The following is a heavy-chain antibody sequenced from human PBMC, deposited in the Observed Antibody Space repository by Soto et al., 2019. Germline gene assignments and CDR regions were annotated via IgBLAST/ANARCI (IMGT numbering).Heavy chain of an antibody. CDR3: ARQQTVAGTRGWFDP. V-gene: IGHV4-39*01. CDR1: GGSISSSSYY. J-gene: IGHJ5*02. Sequence: GTLSLTCTVSGGSISSSSYYWGWIRQPPGKGLEWIGSIYYSGSTYYNPSLKSRVTISVDTSKNQFSLKLSSVTAADTAVYYCARQQTVAGTRGWFDPWGQGTLVTVSS. CDR2: IYYSGST. D-gene: IGHD6-19*01.